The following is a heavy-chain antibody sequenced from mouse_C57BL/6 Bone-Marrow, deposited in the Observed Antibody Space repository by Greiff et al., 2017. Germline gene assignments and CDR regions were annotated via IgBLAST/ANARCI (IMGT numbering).Heavy chain of an antibody. J-gene: IGHJ4*01. D-gene: IGHD1-1*01. V-gene: IGHV1-80*01. CDR2: IYPGDGDT. CDR3: ARDYYGSSYDAMDY. Sequence: QVQLQQSGAELVKPGASVKISCKASGYAFSSYWMNWVKQRPGKGLEWIGQIYPGDGDTNYNGKFKGKATLTADKSSSTAYMQLSSLTSEDSAVYFCARDYYGSSYDAMDYWGQGTSGTVSS. CDR1: GYAFSSYW.